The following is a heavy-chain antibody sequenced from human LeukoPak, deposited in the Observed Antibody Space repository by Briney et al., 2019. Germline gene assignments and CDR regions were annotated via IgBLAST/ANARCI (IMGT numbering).Heavy chain of an antibody. V-gene: IGHV4-31*03. CDR2: IYYSGST. Sequence: SETLSLTCTVSGGSISSGGYYWSWIRQHPGKGLEWIGYIYYSGSTYYNPSLKSRVTISVDTSKNQFSLKLSSVTAADTAVYYCARERDGDAFDIWGQGTMVTVSS. CDR1: GGSISSGGYY. CDR3: ARERDGDAFDI. J-gene: IGHJ3*02.